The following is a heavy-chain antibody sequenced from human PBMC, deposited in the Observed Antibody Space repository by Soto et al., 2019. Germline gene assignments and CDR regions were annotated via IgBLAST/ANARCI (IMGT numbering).Heavy chain of an antibody. V-gene: IGHV3-33*01. CDR2: IWYDGSNK. D-gene: IGHD3-22*01. J-gene: IGHJ4*02. Sequence: GGSLRLSCAASGFTFSSYGMHWVRQAPGKGLEWVAVIWYDGSNKYYADSVKGRFTISRDNSENTLYLQMNSLRAEDTAVYYCARDGRYDSGDYFDYWGQGTLVTVSS. CDR3: ARDGRYDSGDYFDY. CDR1: GFTFSSYG.